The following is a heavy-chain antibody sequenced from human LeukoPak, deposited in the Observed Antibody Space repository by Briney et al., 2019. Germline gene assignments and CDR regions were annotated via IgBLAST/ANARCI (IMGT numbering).Heavy chain of an antibody. V-gene: IGHV4-39*01. D-gene: IGHD3-22*01. CDR2: LYYSGST. Sequence: SETLSLPCTVSGGSISSSNYDWGWIRQPPGRGLEWIGSLYYSGSTYSNPSLKSRVTVSVDTSKNQFSLRLYSVTAADTAFYYCAILYYATRGYYWFYPSGPGTLLTVSS. CDR1: GGSISSSNYD. CDR3: AILYYATRGYYWFYP. J-gene: IGHJ5*02.